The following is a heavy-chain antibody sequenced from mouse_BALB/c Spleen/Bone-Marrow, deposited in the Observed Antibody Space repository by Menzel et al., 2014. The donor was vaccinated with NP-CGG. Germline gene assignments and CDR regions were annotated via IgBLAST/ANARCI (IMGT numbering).Heavy chain of an antibody. J-gene: IGHJ4*01. V-gene: IGHV5-6-2*01. CDR1: GFTFSSYY. CDR2: INSNGGGT. CDR3: ARRFTTGVTTGAMDY. D-gene: IGHD1-1*01. Sequence: EVQVVESGGGLVKLGGSLKLSCAASGFTFSSYYMSWVRQTPEKRLELVAAINSNGGGTYYPDTVKGRFTISRDNAKNTLYLQVSSLRSEDTALYYCARRFTTGVTTGAMDYWGQGTSVTVSS.